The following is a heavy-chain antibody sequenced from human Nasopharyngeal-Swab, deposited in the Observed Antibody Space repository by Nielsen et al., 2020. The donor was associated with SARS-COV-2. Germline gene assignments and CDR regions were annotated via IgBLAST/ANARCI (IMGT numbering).Heavy chain of an antibody. J-gene: IGHJ2*01. CDR1: GASISSISYY. CDR3: ARSYEWELLTDWYFDL. Sequence: SETLSLTCTVSGASISSISYYWGWIRQPPGKGLEWIGIIYYSGSTYYNPSLKSRVTISVDTSKNQFSLKLSSVTAADTAVYYCARSYEWELLTDWYFDLWGRGTLVTVSS. D-gene: IGHD1-26*01. V-gene: IGHV4-39*01. CDR2: IYYSGST.